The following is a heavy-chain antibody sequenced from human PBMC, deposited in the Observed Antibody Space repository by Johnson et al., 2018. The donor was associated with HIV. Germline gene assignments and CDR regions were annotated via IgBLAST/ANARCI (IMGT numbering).Heavy chain of an antibody. CDR2: IYSGGST. V-gene: IGHV3-53*01. Sequence: VQLVESGGGLIQPGGSLRLSCAASGFTVSSNYMSWVRQAPGKGLEWVSVIYSGGSTYYADSVKGRFTISRDNSKNTLYLQMNSLRAEDTAVYYCAKATFPGDDLAFDIWGQGTMVTVSS. D-gene: IGHD7-27*01. CDR3: AKATFPGDDLAFDI. J-gene: IGHJ3*02. CDR1: GFTVSSNY.